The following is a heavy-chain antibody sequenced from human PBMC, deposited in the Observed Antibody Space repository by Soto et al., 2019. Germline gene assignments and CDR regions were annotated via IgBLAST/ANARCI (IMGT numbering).Heavy chain of an antibody. CDR3: ARDVRDTGYSYWFDP. J-gene: IGHJ5*02. D-gene: IGHD3-9*01. V-gene: IGHV4-30-2*01. CDR2: IKYSGTT. CDR1: GGSITSGNSYS. Sequence: SETLSLTCAVSGGSITSGNSYSWAWIRQPPGRGLEWIGYIKYSGTTHYSPSLKSRVNISFDKSKNQVFLNLRFVTGADTAVYFCARDVRDTGYSYWFDPWGQGILVTVSS.